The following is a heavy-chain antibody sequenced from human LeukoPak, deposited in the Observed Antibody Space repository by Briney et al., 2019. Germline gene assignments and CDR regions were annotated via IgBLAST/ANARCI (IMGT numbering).Heavy chain of an antibody. Sequence: AGGSLRLSCAASGFTFSSYGMHWVRQAPGKGLEWVAFIRCDGSNKYYADSVKGRFTISRDNSKNTLYLQMNSLRAEDTAVYYCAKEKYRGNPRYYYYMDVWGKGTTVTVSS. CDR2: IRCDGSNK. V-gene: IGHV3-30*02. D-gene: IGHD2-2*01. CDR3: AKEKYRGNPRYYYYMDV. CDR1: GFTFSSYG. J-gene: IGHJ6*03.